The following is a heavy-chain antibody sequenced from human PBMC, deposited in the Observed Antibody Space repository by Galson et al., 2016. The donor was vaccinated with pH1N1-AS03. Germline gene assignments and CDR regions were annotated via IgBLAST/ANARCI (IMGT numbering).Heavy chain of an antibody. D-gene: IGHD2-8*02. CDR2: INSDGRDT. V-gene: IGHV3-74*01. CDR3: ARVLVGAPGCDY. CDR1: GFIFSHYR. J-gene: IGHJ4*02. Sequence: SLRLSCAVSGFIFSHYRMYWVRQAPGKGLEWVSRINSDGRDTYYADSVKGRFTISRNNAKNTLFLQMNSLRVDDTALYYCARVLVGAPGCDYWGQGTLVTVSS.